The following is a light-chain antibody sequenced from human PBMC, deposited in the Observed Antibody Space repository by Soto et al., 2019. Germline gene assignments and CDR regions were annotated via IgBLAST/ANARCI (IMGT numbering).Light chain of an antibody. V-gene: IGKV3-11*01. J-gene: IGKJ2*01. Sequence: IVLTQSPATLSLSPGERATLSCRASQSVSSYLAWYQQKPGQAPRLPIYDASNRATGIPARVSGSGSGTDFTLTISSLAPEDFAVYYCQQRSYWPYTFGHGTKLEIK. CDR2: DAS. CDR1: QSVSSY. CDR3: QQRSYWPYT.